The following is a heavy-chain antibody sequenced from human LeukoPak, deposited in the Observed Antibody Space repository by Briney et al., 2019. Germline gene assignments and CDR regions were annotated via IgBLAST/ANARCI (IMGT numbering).Heavy chain of an antibody. Sequence: GSLRLSCAASGFTFSSYSMNWVRQAPGKGLEWIGSIYYSGSTYYNPSLKSRVTISVDTSKNQFSLKLSSVTAADTAVYYCARFLWFGESVFDYWGQGTLVTVSS. D-gene: IGHD3-10*01. CDR2: IYYSGST. V-gene: IGHV4-59*05. CDR1: GFTFSSYSMN. CDR3: ARFLWFGESVFDY. J-gene: IGHJ4*02.